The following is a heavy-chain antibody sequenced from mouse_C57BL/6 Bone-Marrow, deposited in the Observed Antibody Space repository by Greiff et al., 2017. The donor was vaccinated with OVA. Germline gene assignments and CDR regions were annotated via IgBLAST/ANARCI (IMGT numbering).Heavy chain of an antibody. CDR3: ARETTVVDYYAMDY. V-gene: IGHV1-52*01. CDR2: IDPSDSET. D-gene: IGHD1-1*01. Sequence: QVQLQQPGAELVRPGSSVKLSCKASGYTFTSYWMHWVKQRPIQGLEWIGNIDPSDSETHYNQKFKDKATLTVDKSSSTAYMQLSSLTSEDSAVYYCARETTVVDYYAMDYWGQGTSVTVSS. CDR1: GYTFTSYW. J-gene: IGHJ4*01.